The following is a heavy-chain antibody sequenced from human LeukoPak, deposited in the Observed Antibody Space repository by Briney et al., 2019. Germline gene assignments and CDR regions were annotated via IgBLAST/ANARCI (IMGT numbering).Heavy chain of an antibody. CDR2: INTNTGNP. CDR1: GYTFTSYA. J-gene: IGHJ6*03. D-gene: IGHD3-3*01. Sequence: ASVKVSCKASGYTFTSYAMNWVRQAPGQGLEWMGWINTNTGNPTYAQGFTGRFVFSLDTSVSTAYLQISSLKAEDTAVYYCARDGADFWSGDYYYYYYMDVWGKGTTVTVSS. CDR3: ARDGADFWSGDYYYYYYMDV. V-gene: IGHV7-4-1*02.